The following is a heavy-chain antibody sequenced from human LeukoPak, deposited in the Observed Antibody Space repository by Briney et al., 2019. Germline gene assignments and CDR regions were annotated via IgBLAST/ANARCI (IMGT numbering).Heavy chain of an antibody. CDR3: ARDPDPGIAAAATGGDY. Sequence: GGSLRLSCAASGFTFRSYAMHWVRQAPGKGLEGVAVISYDGSNKYYADSVKGRFSISRDNSKNTLYLQMNSLRAEDTAVYYCARDPDPGIAAAATGGDYWGQGTLVTVSS. CDR2: ISYDGSNK. V-gene: IGHV3-30*04. CDR1: GFTFRSYA. J-gene: IGHJ4*02. D-gene: IGHD6-13*01.